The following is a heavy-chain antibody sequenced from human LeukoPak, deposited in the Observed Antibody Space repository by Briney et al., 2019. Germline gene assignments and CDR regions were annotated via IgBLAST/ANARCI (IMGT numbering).Heavy chain of an antibody. D-gene: IGHD3-16*01. CDR1: GGSFSGYY. V-gene: IGHV4-34*01. Sequence: SETLSLTCAVYGGSFSGYYWSWIRQPPGKGLEWIGEINHSGSTNYNPSLKSRVTISVDTSKNQFSLKLSSVTAVDTAVYYCARGGLGATGEFDYWGQGTLVTVSS. CDR2: INHSGST. CDR3: ARGGLGATGEFDY. J-gene: IGHJ4*02.